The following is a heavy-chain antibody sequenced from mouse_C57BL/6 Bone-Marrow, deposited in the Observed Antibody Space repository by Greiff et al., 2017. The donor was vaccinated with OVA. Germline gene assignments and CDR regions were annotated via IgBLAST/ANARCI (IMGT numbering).Heavy chain of an antibody. CDR1: GYTFTSYW. CDR2: LYPGSGST. D-gene: IGHD1-1*01. V-gene: IGHV1-55*01. J-gene: IGHJ4*01. CDR3: AIYYYGRYAMDY. Sequence: QVQLQQPGAELVKPGASVKMSCKASGYTFTSYWITWVKQRPGQGLEWIGDLYPGSGSTNYNEKFKSKATLTVDTSSSTAYMQLSSLTSEDSAVYYCAIYYYGRYAMDYWGQGTSVTVSS.